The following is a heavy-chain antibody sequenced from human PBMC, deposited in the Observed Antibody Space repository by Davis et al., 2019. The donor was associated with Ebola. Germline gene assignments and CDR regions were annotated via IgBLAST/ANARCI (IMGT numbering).Heavy chain of an antibody. V-gene: IGHV3-23*01. CDR2: ISGSGGST. J-gene: IGHJ4*02. Sequence: GESLKISCAASGFTFSSYAMSWVRQAPGKGLEWVSAISGSGGSTYYADSVKGRFTISRDNSKNTLYLQMNSLRAEDTALYYCAKGPWSGYLAYYFDYWGQGTLVTVSS. CDR3: AKGPWSGYLAYYFDY. D-gene: IGHD3-22*01. CDR1: GFTFSSYA.